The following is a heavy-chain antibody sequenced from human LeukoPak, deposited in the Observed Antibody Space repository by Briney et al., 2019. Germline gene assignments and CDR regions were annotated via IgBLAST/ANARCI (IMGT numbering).Heavy chain of an antibody. D-gene: IGHD4-23*01. CDR3: ATTLRGGKFDY. CDR2: IYRGGST. CDR1: GFTFRIYS. Sequence: GGSLRLSCAASGFTFRIYSMNWVRQAPGKGLEWVSVIYRGGSTYYADSVKGRFTISRHNSRDTMYLQMNSLRTDDTAVYYCATTLRGGKFDYWGQGTLVTVSS. V-gene: IGHV3-53*04. J-gene: IGHJ4*02.